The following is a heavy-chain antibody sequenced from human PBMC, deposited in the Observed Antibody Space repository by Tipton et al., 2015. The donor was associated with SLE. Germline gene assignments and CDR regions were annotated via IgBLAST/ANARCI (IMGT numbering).Heavy chain of an antibody. CDR2: IWSDGVSK. CDR1: GFSFSSYA. V-gene: IGHV3-33*01. D-gene: IGHD1-26*01. CDR3: ARDRSYNDAFDI. Sequence: SLRLSCAASGFSFSSYAIHWVRQAPGKGLEWVAVIWSDGVSKYYADSVRGRFTLSRDNSRNTMYLQMNSLRVEDTAVYYCARDRSYNDAFDIWGQGTMVTVS. J-gene: IGHJ3*02.